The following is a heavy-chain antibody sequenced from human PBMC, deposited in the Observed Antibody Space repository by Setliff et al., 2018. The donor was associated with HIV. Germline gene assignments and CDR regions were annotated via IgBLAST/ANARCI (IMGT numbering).Heavy chain of an antibody. CDR2: IYSGGST. CDR3: ARVSPWFDP. Sequence: GGSLRLSCAASGFTFSSYAVSWVRQAPGKGLEWVSVIYSGGSTYYADSVKGRFTISRDNSKNTLYLQMNSLRAEDTAVYYCARVSPWFDPWGQGTLVTVSS. CDR1: GFTFSSYA. V-gene: IGHV3-53*01. J-gene: IGHJ5*02.